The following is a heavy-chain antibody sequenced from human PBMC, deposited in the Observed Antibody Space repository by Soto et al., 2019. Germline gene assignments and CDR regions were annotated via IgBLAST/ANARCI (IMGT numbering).Heavy chain of an antibody. CDR1: GYSISSGYY. CDR3: VRDRISYCSSTSCYRYYYGMDV. Sequence: SETLSLTCAVSGYSISSGYYWGWIRQPPGKGLEWIGSIYHSGSTYYNPSLKSRVTISVDTSKNQFSLKLSSVTAADTAVYYCVRDRISYCSSTSCYRYYYGMDVWGQGTTVTVSS. D-gene: IGHD2-2*02. CDR2: IYHSGST. V-gene: IGHV4-38-2*02. J-gene: IGHJ6*02.